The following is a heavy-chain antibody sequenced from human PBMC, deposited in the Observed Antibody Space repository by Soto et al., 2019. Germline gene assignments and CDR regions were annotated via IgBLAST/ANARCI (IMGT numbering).Heavy chain of an antibody. Sequence: PGGSLRLSCAASGFTISHYGMHWVRQAPGKGLEWVAVLWSDGIKEHHADSVRGRFTISRDNSKNTLHLQMNSLTAEDTAVDYCARHRSYYSDDYWGQGTQVTVSS. J-gene: IGHJ4*02. CDR2: LWSDGIKE. D-gene: IGHD3-10*01. CDR3: ARHRSYYSDDY. CDR1: GFTISHYG. V-gene: IGHV3-33*01.